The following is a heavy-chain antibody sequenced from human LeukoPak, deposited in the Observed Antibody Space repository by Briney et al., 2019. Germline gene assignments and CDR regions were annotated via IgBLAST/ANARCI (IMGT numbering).Heavy chain of an antibody. D-gene: IGHD2-21*02. CDR2: INPSGGST. J-gene: IGHJ4*02. Sequence: ASVKVSCKASGYTFTSYYMHWVRQAPGQGLEWMGIINPSGGSTSYAQKFQGRVTMTRDASTSTVYTELSSLRSEDTAVYYCARGFIVVVTAASYDLDYWGQGTLVTVSS. CDR3: ARGFIVVVTAASYDLDY. V-gene: IGHV1-46*01. CDR1: GYTFTSYY.